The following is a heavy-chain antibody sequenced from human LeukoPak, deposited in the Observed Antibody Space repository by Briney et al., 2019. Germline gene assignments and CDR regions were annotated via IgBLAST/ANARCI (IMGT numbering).Heavy chain of an antibody. J-gene: IGHJ4*02. Sequence: PGGSLRLSCAASGFTVSSNYMSWVRQAPGKGLEWVSVIYSGGSTYYADSVKGRFTISRDNSKNTLYLQMNSLRAEDTAVYYCAKTPYLYFGSGSYQFANWGQGTLVTVSS. CDR1: GFTVSSNY. D-gene: IGHD3-10*01. V-gene: IGHV3-53*01. CDR3: AKTPYLYFGSGSYQFAN. CDR2: IYSGGST.